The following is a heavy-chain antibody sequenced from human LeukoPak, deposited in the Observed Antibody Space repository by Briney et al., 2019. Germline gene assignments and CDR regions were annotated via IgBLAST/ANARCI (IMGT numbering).Heavy chain of an antibody. CDR1: GLTFSSYA. Sequence: GASLRLSCAASGLTFSSYAMSWVRQAPGKGLEWVSAISGSGGSTYYADSVKGRFTISRDNSKNTLYLQMNSLRAEDTAVYYCAKTPYYYGSGNNWFDPWGQGTLVTVSS. CDR3: AKTPYYYGSGNNWFDP. V-gene: IGHV3-23*01. D-gene: IGHD3-10*01. CDR2: ISGSGGST. J-gene: IGHJ5*02.